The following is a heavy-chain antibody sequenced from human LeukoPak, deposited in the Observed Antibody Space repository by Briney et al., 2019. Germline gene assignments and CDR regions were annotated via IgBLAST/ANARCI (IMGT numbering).Heavy chain of an antibody. Sequence: SETLSLTCTVSGGSISSYYWSWIRQPAGKGLEWIGRIYTSGSTNYSPSPKSRVTMSVDTSKNRFSLKLSSVTAADTAVYYCASDLPYCSGGSCRTTSDYWGQGTLVTVSS. CDR3: ASDLPYCSGGSCRTTSDY. J-gene: IGHJ4*02. CDR2: IYTSGST. V-gene: IGHV4-4*07. CDR1: GGSISSYY. D-gene: IGHD2-15*01.